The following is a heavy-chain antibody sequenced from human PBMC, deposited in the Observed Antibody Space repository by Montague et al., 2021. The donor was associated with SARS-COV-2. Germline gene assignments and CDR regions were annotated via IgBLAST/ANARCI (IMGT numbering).Heavy chain of an antibody. CDR2: IYYSGSS. CDR3: ARGAGYCDGVDY. Sequence: SETLSLTCTVSGASVSSGSHYWIWIRQPPGKGLDFIGYIYYSGSSKYNPSLKSPVTISVDTSTNQVTLKVSSMIAADSAVYFCARGAGYCDGVDYWGQGTLVTVSS. D-gene: IGHD5-18*01. CDR1: GASVSSGSHY. V-gene: IGHV4-61*01. J-gene: IGHJ4*02.